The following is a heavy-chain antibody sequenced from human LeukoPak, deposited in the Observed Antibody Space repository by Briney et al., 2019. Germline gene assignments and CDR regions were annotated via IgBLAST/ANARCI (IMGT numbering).Heavy chain of an antibody. Sequence: SETLYLTCTVSGGSISTYYWNWIRQPPGEGLEWIGYIYYTGSTKSNPSLKSRVTISLDKSKKQFSLNLSSVTSAVTAGYDFAGRVVVVPDNDKSDAFDMWGQGTVVNVSS. V-gene: IGHV4-59*01. J-gene: IGHJ3*02. CDR2: IYYTGST. CDR3: AGRVVVVPDNDKSDAFDM. D-gene: IGHD2-15*01. CDR1: GGSISTYY.